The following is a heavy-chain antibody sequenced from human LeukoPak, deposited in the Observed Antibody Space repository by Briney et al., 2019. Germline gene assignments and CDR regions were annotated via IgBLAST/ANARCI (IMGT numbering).Heavy chain of an antibody. V-gene: IGHV3-30*18. CDR1: GFTFSSYG. CDR3: AKVADSSGSGDY. Sequence: QPGGSLRLSCAASGFTFSSYGMHWVRQAPGKGLEWVAVISYDGSNKYYADSVKGRFTISRDNSKNTLYLQMNSLRAEDTAVYYCAKVADSSGSGDYWGQGTLVTVSS. D-gene: IGHD3-22*01. J-gene: IGHJ4*02. CDR2: ISYDGSNK.